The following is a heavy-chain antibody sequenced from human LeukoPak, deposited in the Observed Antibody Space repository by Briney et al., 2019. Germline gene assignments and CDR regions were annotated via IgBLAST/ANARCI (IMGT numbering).Heavy chain of an antibody. CDR3: ARGYSPQWFGESMGYYFDY. V-gene: IGHV1-69*13. CDR2: IIPIFCTP. D-gene: IGHD3-10*01. CDR1: GGTFSSYA. Sequence: SVKVSCKPSGGTFSSYAISWVRQAPAQGLEWMGGIIPIFCTPHYAQKLQGGVTITADESTRTAYMELSRLRSEDTAVYYCARGYSPQWFGESMGYYFDYWGQGTLVTVSS. J-gene: IGHJ4*02.